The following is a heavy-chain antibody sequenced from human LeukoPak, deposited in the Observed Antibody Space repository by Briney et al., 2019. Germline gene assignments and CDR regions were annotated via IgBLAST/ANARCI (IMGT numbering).Heavy chain of an antibody. J-gene: IGHJ4*02. CDR3: ARAGPYDFWSGYYPDYFDY. V-gene: IGHV1-18*01. CDR2: ISAYNGNT. D-gene: IGHD3-3*01. CDR1: GYTFTSYG. Sequence: ASVKVSCKASGYTFTSYGISWVRQAPGQGLEWMGWISAYNGNTNYAQKLQGRVTMTTDTSTSTAYMELRSLRSDDTAVCYCARAGPYDFWSGYYPDYFDYWGQGTLVTVSS.